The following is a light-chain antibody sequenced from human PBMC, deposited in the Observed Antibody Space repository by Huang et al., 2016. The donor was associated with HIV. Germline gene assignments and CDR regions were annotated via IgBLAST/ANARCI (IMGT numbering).Light chain of an antibody. J-gene: IGKJ3*01. CDR1: QSISSY. CDR2: AAS. V-gene: IGKV1-39*01. CDR3: QQSYSILLG. Sequence: DIQMTQSPSSLSASVGDRVTITCRASQSISSYLNCYQQKPGKAPKLLIYAASSLQSGVPSRFSGSGSGTDFTLTISSLQPEDFATYYCQQSYSILLGFGPGTKVDIK.